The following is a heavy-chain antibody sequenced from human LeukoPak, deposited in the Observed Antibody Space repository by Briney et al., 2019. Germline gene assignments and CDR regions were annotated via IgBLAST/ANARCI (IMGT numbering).Heavy chain of an antibody. V-gene: IGHV4-31*03. J-gene: IGHJ4*02. CDR3: ASWEKYYDYVWGSYREFDY. CDR2: IYYSGST. D-gene: IGHD3-16*02. CDR1: GGSISSGGYY. Sequence: SETLSLTCTVSGGSISSGGYYWSWIRQHPGKGLEWIGYIYYSGSTYYNPSLKSRVTISVDTSKTQFSLKLSSVTAADTAVYYCASWEKYYDYVWGSYREFDYWGQGTLVTVSS.